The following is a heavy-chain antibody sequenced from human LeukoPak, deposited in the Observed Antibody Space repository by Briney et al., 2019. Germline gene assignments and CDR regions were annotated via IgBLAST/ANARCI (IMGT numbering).Heavy chain of an antibody. J-gene: IGHJ4*02. Sequence: ASVKVSCKASGGTFSSYGISWVRQAPGQGLEWMGWISAYNGNTNYAQKLQGRVTINTDTSTNTAYMAVRSLRSDDTAVYYCARAAKYYYGSGSYSRGYFDYWGQGTLVTVSS. CDR1: GGTFSSYG. D-gene: IGHD3-10*01. CDR2: ISAYNGNT. V-gene: IGHV1-18*01. CDR3: ARAAKYYYGSGSYSRGYFDY.